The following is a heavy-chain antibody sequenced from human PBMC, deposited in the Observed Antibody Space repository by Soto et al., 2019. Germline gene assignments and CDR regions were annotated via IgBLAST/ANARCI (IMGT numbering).Heavy chain of an antibody. D-gene: IGHD2-2*01. CDR3: ARVTGSCRSTSCSYYYYYYGVDV. CDR2: ISVYNGNT. J-gene: IGHJ6*02. Sequence: ASVKVSCKASGYTFTSYGISWVRRAPGQGLELMGWISVYNGNTNYAQKLLGRVTMTTDTSSSTAYMELRSLRSDDTAVYYCARVTGSCRSTSCSYYYYYYGVDVWGQGTTVTVYS. CDR1: GYTFTSYG. V-gene: IGHV1-18*01.